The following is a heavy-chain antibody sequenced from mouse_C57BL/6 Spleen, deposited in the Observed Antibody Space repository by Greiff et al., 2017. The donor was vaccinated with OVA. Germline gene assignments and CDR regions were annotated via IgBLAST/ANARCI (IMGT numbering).Heavy chain of an antibody. CDR3: ARGRYYYGSTYAMDY. D-gene: IGHD1-1*01. CDR2: IYPGDGDT. Sequence: QVQLQQSGPELVKPGASVKISCKASGYAFSSSWMNWVKQRPGKGLEWIGRIYPGDGDTNYNGKFKGKATLTADKSSSTAYMQLSSLTSEDSAVYFCARGRYYYGSTYAMDYWGQGTSVTVSS. J-gene: IGHJ4*01. CDR1: GYAFSSSW. V-gene: IGHV1-82*01.